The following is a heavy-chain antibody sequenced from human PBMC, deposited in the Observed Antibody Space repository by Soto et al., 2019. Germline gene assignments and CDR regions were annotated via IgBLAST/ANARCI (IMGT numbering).Heavy chain of an antibody. Sequence: GGSLRLSCAAAGFTFSNYDMSWVRQAPGKGLEWVPGISGSGGRTYNADPVKGRFTISRDNSKNTLNLQMNSLRAEDTAVYYCAKDLRNFGFYGVDVWGQGTTVTVSS. CDR1: GFTFSNYD. CDR2: ISGSGGRT. V-gene: IGHV3-23*01. J-gene: IGHJ6*02. D-gene: IGHD3-16*01. CDR3: AKDLRNFGFYGVDV.